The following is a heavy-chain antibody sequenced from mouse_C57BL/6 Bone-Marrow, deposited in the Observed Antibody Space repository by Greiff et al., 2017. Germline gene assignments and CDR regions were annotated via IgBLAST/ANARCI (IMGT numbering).Heavy chain of an antibody. D-gene: IGHD2-2*01. CDR3: GKGYFDY. CDR2: IYPGDGDT. V-gene: IGHV1-82*01. CDR1: GYAFRSSW. Sequence: QVQLQQSGPELVKPGASVKISCKASGYAFRSSWMNWVKQRPGKGLEWIGRIYPGDGDTNYNGKFKGKATLTADKSSSTAYMQLSSLTSEDSAVYFCGKGYFDYWGQGTTLTVSS. J-gene: IGHJ2*01.